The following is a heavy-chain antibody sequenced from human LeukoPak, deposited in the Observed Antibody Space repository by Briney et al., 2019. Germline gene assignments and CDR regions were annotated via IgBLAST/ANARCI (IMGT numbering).Heavy chain of an antibody. CDR1: GFAFGSYA. CDR2: ISYDGSNK. Sequence: GGSLRLSCEASGFAFGSYAMHWVRQAPGKGLEWVTFISYDGSNKYYADSVKGRFTVSRDNSKNTLYLQMDSLRGEDTAVYYCATGLTVTDNWFDPWGQGTLVTVSS. J-gene: IGHJ5*02. D-gene: IGHD4-11*01. V-gene: IGHV3-30*02. CDR3: ATGLTVTDNWFDP.